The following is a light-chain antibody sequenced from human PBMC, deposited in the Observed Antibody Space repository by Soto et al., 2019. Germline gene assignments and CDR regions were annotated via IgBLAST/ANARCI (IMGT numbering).Light chain of an antibody. CDR3: QQYVYYPLT. CDR1: QSLNTW. Sequence: IKITQSASALSASVGDRVTFTCRASQSLNTWLAWYQQKPGKAPKLLIYKASTLEVGVPSRFSGSGSGTEFTLSINSLQPDDFATYYCQQYVYYPLTFGGGTKVDIK. V-gene: IGKV1-5*03. J-gene: IGKJ4*01. CDR2: KAS.